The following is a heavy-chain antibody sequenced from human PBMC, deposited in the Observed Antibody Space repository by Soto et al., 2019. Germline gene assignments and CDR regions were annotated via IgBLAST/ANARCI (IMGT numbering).Heavy chain of an antibody. J-gene: IGHJ4*02. D-gene: IGHD1-7*01. CDR3: ARVLLELWPVDC. CDR1: GFKFNTYD. CDR2: ISYDGNKK. Sequence: GESLKISCEASGFKFNTYDMHWFRQAPGKGLEWVTLISYDGNKKQYADSVKGRFTVSRDNSKNTIYLRMNSLRPEDTAVYFCARVLLELWPVDCWGQGTLVTVSS. V-gene: IGHV3-30*19.